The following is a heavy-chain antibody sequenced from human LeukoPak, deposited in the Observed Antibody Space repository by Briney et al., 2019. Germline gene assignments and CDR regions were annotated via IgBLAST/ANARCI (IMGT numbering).Heavy chain of an antibody. D-gene: IGHD3-22*01. CDR2: MNPNSGNT. V-gene: IGHV1-8*01. Sequence: RASVKVSCRASGYTFTSYDINWVRQATGQGLEWMGWMNPNSGNTGYALKFQGRVTMTRNTSISTAYMELSSLRSDDTAVYYCARGRQGKYYYDSRGYLYWAQGTLVTVSS. CDR1: GYTFTSYD. J-gene: IGHJ4*02. CDR3: ARGRQGKYYYDSRGYLY.